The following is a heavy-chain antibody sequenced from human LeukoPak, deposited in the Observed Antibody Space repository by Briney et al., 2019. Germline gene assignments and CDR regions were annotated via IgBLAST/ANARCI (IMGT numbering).Heavy chain of an antibody. V-gene: IGHV4-39*01. CDR2: IYYSGST. D-gene: IGHD1-20*01. CDR3: ARHLRYSWNFDY. Sequence: SETLSLTCTVSGGSISSSSYYWGWIRQPPGKGLEWIGSIYYSGSTYYNPSLKSRVTISVDTSENQFSLKLSSVTAADTAMYYCARHLRYSWNFDYWGQGTLVTVSS. CDR1: GGSISSSSYY. J-gene: IGHJ4*02.